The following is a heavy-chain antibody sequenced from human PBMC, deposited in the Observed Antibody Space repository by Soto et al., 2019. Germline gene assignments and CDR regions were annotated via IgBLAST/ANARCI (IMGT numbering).Heavy chain of an antibody. D-gene: IGHD1-26*01. V-gene: IGHV1-18*01. CDR2: ISGYNGNT. Sequence: QVLLMQSGPEVKKPGASVKVSCKASGYTFHNEGISWVRQVPGQGLEWMGWISGYNGNTNYAPKIQGRVTVTRDTSTATAYMELRSLRSDDTAIYYCARGSESFDLWGQGALVTVSS. CDR1: GYTFHNEG. CDR3: ARGSESFDL. J-gene: IGHJ4*02.